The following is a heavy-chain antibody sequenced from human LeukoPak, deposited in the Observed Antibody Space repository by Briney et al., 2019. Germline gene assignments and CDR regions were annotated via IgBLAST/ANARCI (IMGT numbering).Heavy chain of an antibody. CDR3: ARGWSVAGNYYFDY. D-gene: IGHD6-19*01. Sequence: GGSLRLSCVVSGFTFSSYWMSWVRQAPGKGLEWVANIKRDGGEKYYVDSVKGRFTISRDNAKNSLYLQMNSLRAEDTALYYCARGWSVAGNYYFDYWGQGTLVTVSS. J-gene: IGHJ4*02. V-gene: IGHV3-7*05. CDR2: IKRDGGEK. CDR1: GFTFSSYW.